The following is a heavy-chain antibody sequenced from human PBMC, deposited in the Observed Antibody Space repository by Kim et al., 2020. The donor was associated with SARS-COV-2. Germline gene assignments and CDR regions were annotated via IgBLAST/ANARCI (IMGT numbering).Heavy chain of an antibody. Sequence: GGSLRLSCSASGFTFSSYAMHWVRQAPGKGLEYVSAISSNGGSTYYADSVKGRFTISRDNSKNTLYLQMSSLRAEDTAVYYCVKGGRYFDWLADAFDIWGQGTMVTVSS. CDR1: GFTFSSYA. J-gene: IGHJ3*02. CDR2: ISSNGGST. D-gene: IGHD3-9*01. CDR3: VKGGRYFDWLADAFDI. V-gene: IGHV3-64D*06.